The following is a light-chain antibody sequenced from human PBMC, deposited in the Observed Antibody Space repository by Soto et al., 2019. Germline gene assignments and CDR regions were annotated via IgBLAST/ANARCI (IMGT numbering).Light chain of an antibody. V-gene: IGKV1-39*01. CDR1: QSISNY. J-gene: IGKJ2*03. Sequence: DIQMTQSPSSLSASVGDRLTITCRASQSISNYLNWYQQKPGKAPNLPIYTASSLQSGVPSRFSGSGSGTDFTLTITSLQPEDFATYYCQQSYSIPYSFGQGTKVDI. CDR3: QQSYSIPYS. CDR2: TAS.